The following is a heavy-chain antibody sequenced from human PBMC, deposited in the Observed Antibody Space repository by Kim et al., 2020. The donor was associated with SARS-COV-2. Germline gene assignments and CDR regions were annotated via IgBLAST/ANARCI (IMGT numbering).Heavy chain of an antibody. CDR2: ISGSGGRT. V-gene: IGHV3-23*01. J-gene: IGHJ4*02. CDR3: AKAYYDSGNYYNSLDS. D-gene: IGHD3-10*01. CDR1: GFTFSSYA. Sequence: GGSLRLSCAASGFTFSSYAMSWVRQAPGKGLECVSGISGSGGRTSNADSVKGRFTISRDNSKNTLYLQMNSLRAEDTAVYYCAKAYYDSGNYYNSLDSWGQGTLVTVSS.